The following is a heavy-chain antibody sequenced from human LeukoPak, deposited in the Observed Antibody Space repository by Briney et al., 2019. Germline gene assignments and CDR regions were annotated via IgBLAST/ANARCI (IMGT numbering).Heavy chain of an antibody. V-gene: IGHV3-33*01. Sequence: GRSLRLSCAASGFTFSSYGMHWVRQAPGKGLEWVAVIWYDGSNKYYADSVKGRFTISRDNSKNTLYLQMNSLRAEDTAVYYCARERSGSYYTDYWGQGTLVTVSS. CDR3: ARERSGSYYTDY. D-gene: IGHD1-26*01. J-gene: IGHJ4*02. CDR1: GFTFSSYG. CDR2: IWYDGSNK.